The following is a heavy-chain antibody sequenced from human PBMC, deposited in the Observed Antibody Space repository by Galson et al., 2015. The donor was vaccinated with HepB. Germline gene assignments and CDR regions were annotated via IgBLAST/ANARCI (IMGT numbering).Heavy chain of an antibody. CDR1: GFTFSSYG. Sequence: SLRLSCAASGFTFSSYGMHWVRQAPGKGLEWVAVISYDGSNKYYADSVKGRFTISRDNSKNTLYLQMNSLRAEDTAVYYCAKDRVIDYGGTHYYYYGMDVWGQGTTVTVSS. CDR2: ISYDGSNK. CDR3: AKDRVIDYGGTHYYYYGMDV. D-gene: IGHD4-23*01. V-gene: IGHV3-30*18. J-gene: IGHJ6*02.